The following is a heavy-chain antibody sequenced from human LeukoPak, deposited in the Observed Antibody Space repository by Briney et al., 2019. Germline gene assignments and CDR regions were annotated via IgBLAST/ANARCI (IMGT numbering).Heavy chain of an antibody. CDR2: ITSKTDGGTT. Sequence: GGSLRLSCAASGFTFSNAWMSWVRQAPGKGLEWVGRITSKTDGGTTDYVAPVKGRFTISRDDAKNTLYLQMNSLKTDDTAVYYCTTDLRYFDRTGFAFDVWGQGTLVTVSS. CDR1: GFTFSNAW. CDR3: TTDLRYFDRTGFAFDV. J-gene: IGHJ3*01. V-gene: IGHV3-15*01. D-gene: IGHD3-9*01.